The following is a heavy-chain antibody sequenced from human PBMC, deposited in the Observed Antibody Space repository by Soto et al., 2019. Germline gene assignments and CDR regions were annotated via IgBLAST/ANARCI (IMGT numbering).Heavy chain of an antibody. Sequence: GASVKVSCKASGGTFSSYAIHWVRQAPGQRLEWMGSITAGKGDTKYSQNFQDRVTITRDTSSSTAYMELSSLTSEDTALYYCARDTYYGSGTFNYFDYWGQGALVTVSS. J-gene: IGHJ4*02. D-gene: IGHD3-10*01. CDR1: GGTFSSYA. V-gene: IGHV1-3*01. CDR3: ARDTYYGSGTFNYFDY. CDR2: ITAGKGDT.